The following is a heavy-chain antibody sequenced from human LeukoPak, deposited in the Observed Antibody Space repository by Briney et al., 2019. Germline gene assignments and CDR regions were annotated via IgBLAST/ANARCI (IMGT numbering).Heavy chain of an antibody. V-gene: IGHV1-18*01. CDR3: ARSGSRLTWFGETMGYCDH. Sequence: ASVKVSCKASGYTFSSYGISWVRQAPGQGLEWMGWISAYNGNTNYAQKVQGRVTMTTDTSTSTAYMGLRSLRSDDTAVYYCARSGSRLTWFGETMGYCDHWGQGTLVTVSS. D-gene: IGHD3-10*01. CDR2: ISAYNGNT. J-gene: IGHJ4*02. CDR1: GYTFSSYG.